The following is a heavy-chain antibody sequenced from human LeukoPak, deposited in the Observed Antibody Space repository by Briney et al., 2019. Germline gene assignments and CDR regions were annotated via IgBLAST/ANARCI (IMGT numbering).Heavy chain of an antibody. CDR2: MWYDGSNK. CDR1: GFTFSSYG. V-gene: IGHV3-33*01. Sequence: PGGSLRLSCAASGFTFSSYGMHWVRQAPGKGLEWVAVMWYDGSNKYYADSVKGRFTISRDNSKNTLYLQMNSLRAEDAAVYYCASLYCSSTSCPQGIDYWGQGTLVTVSS. J-gene: IGHJ4*02. D-gene: IGHD2-2*01. CDR3: ASLYCSSTSCPQGIDY.